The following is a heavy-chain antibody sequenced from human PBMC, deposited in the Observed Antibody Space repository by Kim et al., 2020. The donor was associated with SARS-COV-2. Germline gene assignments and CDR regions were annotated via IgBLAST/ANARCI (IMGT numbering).Heavy chain of an antibody. CDR2: IYYSGST. D-gene: IGHD6-13*01. Sequence: SETLSLTCTVSGGSIRSYYWSWIRQPPGKGLEWIGYIYYSGSTNYNPSLKSRVTISVDTSKNQFSLKLSSVTAADTAVYSCARGTAGIVFDYWGQGTLVTVSS. V-gene: IGHV4-59*01. J-gene: IGHJ4*02. CDR3: ARGTAGIVFDY. CDR1: GGSIRSYY.